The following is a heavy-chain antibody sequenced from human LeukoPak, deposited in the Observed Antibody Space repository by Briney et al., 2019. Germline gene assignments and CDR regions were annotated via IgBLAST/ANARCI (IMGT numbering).Heavy chain of an antibody. V-gene: IGHV3-7*03. D-gene: IGHD4-17*01. CDR3: ARDPTTVTPSLDY. Sequence: GGSLRLSCVDSGITFSRYWMSWVRQAPGKGLEWVANIKQDGGEKYYVDSVKGRFTISRDNAKNSLYLQMNSLRVEDTAVYYCARDPTTVTPSLDYWGQGTLVTVSS. J-gene: IGHJ4*02. CDR1: GITFSRYW. CDR2: IKQDGGEK.